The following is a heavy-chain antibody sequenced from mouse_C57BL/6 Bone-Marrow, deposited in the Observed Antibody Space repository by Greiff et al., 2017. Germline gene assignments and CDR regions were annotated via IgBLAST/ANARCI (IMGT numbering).Heavy chain of an antibody. J-gene: IGHJ3*01. CDR2: IYPRSGNT. CDR3: ARGGLLCGGTFFAY. V-gene: IGHV1-81*01. D-gene: IGHD1-1*02. CDR1: GYTFTSYG. Sequence: QVQLKESGAELARPGASVKLSCKASGYTFTSYGISWVKQRTGQGLEWNGEIYPRSGNTYYNEKFKGKATLTADKSSSPAYMELRSLTSEDSAVYFYARGGLLCGGTFFAYGGQGTLVTVSA.